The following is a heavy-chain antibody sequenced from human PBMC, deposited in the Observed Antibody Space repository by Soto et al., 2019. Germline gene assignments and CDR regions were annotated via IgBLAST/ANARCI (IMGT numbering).Heavy chain of an antibody. CDR2: ISGSGDGT. CDR1: GFTVNSHA. Sequence: GGSLRLSCAASGFTVNSHAMSWVRQAPGKGLEWVASISGSGDGTYYGDSVKGRFTTSSDSSKTTVYLQMNDLRPDDTAVYYCATWHEREHAYDVWGQGTTVTVS. J-gene: IGHJ3*01. CDR3: ATWHEREHAYDV. V-gene: IGHV3-23*01. D-gene: IGHD1-1*01.